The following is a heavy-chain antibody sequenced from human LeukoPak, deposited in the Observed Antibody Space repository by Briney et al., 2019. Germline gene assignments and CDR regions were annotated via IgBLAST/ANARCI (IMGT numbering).Heavy chain of an antibody. V-gene: IGHV3-23*01. J-gene: IGHJ4*02. CDR3: AKDRSGSGSYYPDY. CDR1: GFTFSNYA. D-gene: IGHD3-10*01. CDR2: ISGSAGRT. Sequence: PGGTLRLSCAASGFTFSNYAMSWVRQAPGEGLEWVSAISGSAGRTYYADAVKGRFTIARDNSKNTLYLQMNSLRAEDTAIYYCAKDRSGSGSYYPDYWGQGTLVTVSS.